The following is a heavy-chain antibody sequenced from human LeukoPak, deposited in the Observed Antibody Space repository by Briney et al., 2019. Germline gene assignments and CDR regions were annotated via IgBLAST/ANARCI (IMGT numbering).Heavy chain of an antibody. CDR1: GFTFSSYG. V-gene: IGHV3-30*02. D-gene: IGHD3-16*01. Sequence: GGSLRLSCAASGFTFSSYGMHWVRQAPGKGLEWVAFIRYDGSNKYYADSVKGRFTISRDNSKNTLYLQMNSLRAEDTAVYYCAKDRLRLGELLEDYWGQGTLVTVSS. CDR2: IRYDGSNK. J-gene: IGHJ4*02. CDR3: AKDRLRLGELLEDY.